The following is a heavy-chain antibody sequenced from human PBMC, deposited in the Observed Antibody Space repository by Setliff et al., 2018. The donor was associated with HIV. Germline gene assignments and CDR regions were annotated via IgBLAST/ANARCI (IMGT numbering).Heavy chain of an antibody. CDR3: ARDQNYGSGSYYTNNAFDI. Sequence: ASVKVSCKASGYTFTFYAIHWVRQAPGQRLEWMGWINAGNGNTRYSQKFQGRVTVARDTSANTAYVELSSLRSEDTAVYYCARDQNYGSGSYYTNNAFDIWGQGTMVTVSS. D-gene: IGHD3-10*01. CDR2: INAGNGNT. J-gene: IGHJ3*02. V-gene: IGHV1-3*01. CDR1: GYTFTFYA.